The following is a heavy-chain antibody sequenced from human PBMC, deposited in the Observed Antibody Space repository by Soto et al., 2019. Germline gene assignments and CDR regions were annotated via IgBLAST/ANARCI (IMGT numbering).Heavy chain of an antibody. Sequence: PSETLSLTCAVYGGSFRGYYWSWIRQPPGRGREWIGEINHSGSTNSNPALKSRVTISVDTSKNQFSLKLSSVTAADTAVYYCARGRNSSGHRGWFDPWGQGTLVTVSS. CDR1: GGSFRGYY. CDR3: ARGRNSSGHRGWFDP. D-gene: IGHD3-22*01. V-gene: IGHV4-34*01. J-gene: IGHJ5*02. CDR2: INHSGST.